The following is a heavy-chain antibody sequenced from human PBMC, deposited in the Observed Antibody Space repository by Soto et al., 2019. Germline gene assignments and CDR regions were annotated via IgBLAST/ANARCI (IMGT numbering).Heavy chain of an antibody. CDR1: GGSISSGDYY. CDR2: IYYSGST. J-gene: IGHJ6*02. V-gene: IGHV4-30-4*01. Sequence: SETLSLTCTVSGGSISSGDYYWSWIRRPPGKGLEWIGYIYYSGSTYYNPSLKSRVTISVDTSKNQFSLKLSSVTAADTAVYYCASDPWDNWNDDYYGMDVWGQGTTVTVSS. CDR3: ASDPWDNWNDDYYGMDV. D-gene: IGHD1-20*01.